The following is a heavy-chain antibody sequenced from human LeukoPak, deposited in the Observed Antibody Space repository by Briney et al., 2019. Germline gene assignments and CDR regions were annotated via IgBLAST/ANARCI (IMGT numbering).Heavy chain of an antibody. V-gene: IGHV3-74*01. J-gene: IGHJ3*02. CDR1: GFTFTSYW. Sequence: GGSLRLSCAASGFTFTSYWMHWVRHASRNGMVWVSRINSDGSSTSYADSVKGRFTISRDNAKNTLYLQMNSLRAEDTAVYYCARRAYGSGSSDAFDIWGQGTMVTVSS. CDR3: ARRAYGSGSSDAFDI. D-gene: IGHD3-10*01. CDR2: INSDGSST.